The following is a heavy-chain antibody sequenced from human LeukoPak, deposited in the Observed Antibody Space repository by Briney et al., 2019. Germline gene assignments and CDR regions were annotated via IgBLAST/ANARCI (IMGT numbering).Heavy chain of an antibody. J-gene: IGHJ6*02. D-gene: IGHD6-13*01. V-gene: IGHV1-2*06. CDR3: ARSAAGSVYYYYGMDV. Sequence: ASVKVSCKASGYTFTGYYMHWVRQAPGQGLEWMGRINPNSGGTNYAQKFQGRVTMTRDTSISTAYMELSRLRSDDTAVYYCARSAAGSVYYYYGMDVWGQGTTVTVSS. CDR2: INPNSGGT. CDR1: GYTFTGYY.